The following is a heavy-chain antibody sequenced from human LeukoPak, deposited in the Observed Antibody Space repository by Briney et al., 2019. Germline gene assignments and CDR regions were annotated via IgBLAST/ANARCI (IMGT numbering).Heavy chain of an antibody. Sequence: ASVKVSCKSSGGTFSSYAISWVRQAPGQGLEWMGGIIPIFGTANYAQKFQGRVTITADESTSTAYMELSSLRSEDTAVYYCARVLVRGVTWYYFDYWGQGTLVTVSS. J-gene: IGHJ4*02. CDR1: GGTFSSYA. CDR3: ARVLVRGVTWYYFDY. D-gene: IGHD3-10*01. CDR2: IIPIFGTA. V-gene: IGHV1-69*13.